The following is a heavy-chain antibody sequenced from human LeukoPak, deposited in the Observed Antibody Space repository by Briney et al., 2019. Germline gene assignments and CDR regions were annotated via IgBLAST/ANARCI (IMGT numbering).Heavy chain of an antibody. CDR2: ISAYNGNT. J-gene: IGHJ4*02. V-gene: IGHV1-18*01. D-gene: IGHD3-16*01. CDR1: GYTFTSYG. Sequence: GASVKVSCKASGYTFTSYGISWVRQAPGQGLEWMGWISAYNGNTNYAQKLQGRVTMTTDTSTSTAYMELRSLRSDDTAVYYCARETNRVCGGGSFDYWGQGTLVTVSS. CDR3: ARETNRVCGGGSFDY.